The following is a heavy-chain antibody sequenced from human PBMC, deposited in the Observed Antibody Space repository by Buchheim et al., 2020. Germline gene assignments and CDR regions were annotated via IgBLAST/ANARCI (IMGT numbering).Heavy chain of an antibody. Sequence: QVQLVQSGAEVKKPGSSVKVSCKASGGTFSSYAISWVRQAPGQGLEWMGGIIPIFGTANYAQKFQGRVTITADKSTSTDYMELSSLRSEDTAVYYCARRADSSGWYLAQLGLHSEIDAFDIWGQGT. V-gene: IGHV1-69*06. D-gene: IGHD6-19*01. CDR1: GGTFSSYA. J-gene: IGHJ3*02. CDR3: ARRADSSGWYLAQLGLHSEIDAFDI. CDR2: IIPIFGTA.